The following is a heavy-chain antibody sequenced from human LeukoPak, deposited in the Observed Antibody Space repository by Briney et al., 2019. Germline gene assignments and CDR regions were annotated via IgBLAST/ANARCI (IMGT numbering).Heavy chain of an antibody. CDR1: GFTVSSNY. D-gene: IGHD2-21*01. V-gene: IGHV3-53*01. J-gene: IGHJ1*01. Sequence: GGSLRLSCAASGFTVSSNYMSWVRQAPGKGLEWVSVIFSDGSTYYADSVKGRFTISRDTSKNTLYLQMSSLRVEDTAVYFCARSGWNNGKAYFLAWGQGSLVIVSS. CDR3: ARSGWNNGKAYFLA. CDR2: IFSDGST.